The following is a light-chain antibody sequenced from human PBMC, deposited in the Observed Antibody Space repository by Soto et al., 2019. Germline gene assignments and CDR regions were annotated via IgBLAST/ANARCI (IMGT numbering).Light chain of an antibody. CDR2: GAS. CDR3: QQCHRYLT. CDR1: ESMSNC. Sequence: TCRASESMSNCLAWYQQKPGKAPKLLISGASSLQSGVPSRFSGSASGTEFTLTISSLQPDDIATYYCQQCHRYLTFGQGTKVAIK. V-gene: IGKV1-5*01. J-gene: IGKJ1*01.